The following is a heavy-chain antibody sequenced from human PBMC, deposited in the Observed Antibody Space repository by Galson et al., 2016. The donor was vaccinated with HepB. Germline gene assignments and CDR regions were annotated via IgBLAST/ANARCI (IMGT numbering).Heavy chain of an antibody. CDR1: GYTFTSYG. Sequence: SVKVSCKASGYTFTSYGIGWVRQAPGQGLEWMGVIDPSGGGTDYAQKFQGRVTMTRDTSTTTVYLELSSLRSEDTAVYYCARDRPGYGVGDWGQGTLVTVSS. V-gene: IGHV1-46*01. CDR3: ARDRPGYGVGD. CDR2: IDPSGGGT. D-gene: IGHD5-12*01. J-gene: IGHJ4*02.